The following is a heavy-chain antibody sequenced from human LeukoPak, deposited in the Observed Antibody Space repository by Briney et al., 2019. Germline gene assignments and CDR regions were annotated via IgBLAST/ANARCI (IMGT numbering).Heavy chain of an antibody. CDR2: IRYDGSNK. CDR3: AKSSSSSCPQD. CDR1: ELTFSNYG. J-gene: IGHJ1*01. D-gene: IGHD2-15*01. V-gene: IGHV3-30*02. Sequence: GSLRLSCAAAELTFSNYGMHWVRQAPGKGLEWVAVIRYDGSNKHYADFVKGRFTISRDNSKNTLYLQMNSLTAEDTAMYYCAKSSSSSCPQDWGQGTLVTVSS.